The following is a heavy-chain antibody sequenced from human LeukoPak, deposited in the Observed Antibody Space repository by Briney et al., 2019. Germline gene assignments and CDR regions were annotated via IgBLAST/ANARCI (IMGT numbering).Heavy chain of an antibody. CDR3: ARTYSGSYNFNY. J-gene: IGHJ4*02. CDR2: INTVGSSI. CDR1: GFPFDRYW. V-gene: IGHV3-74*01. D-gene: IGHD1-26*01. Sequence: SGGSLRLSCAASGFPFDRYWMQWVRQAPGKGLVWVSRINTVGSSITYADSVKGRFTISRDNAKNTLYLQMNSLRAEDTAVYYCARTYSGSYNFNYWGQGTLVTVSS.